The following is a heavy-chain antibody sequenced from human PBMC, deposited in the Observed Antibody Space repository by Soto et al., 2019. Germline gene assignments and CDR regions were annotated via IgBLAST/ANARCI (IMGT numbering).Heavy chain of an antibody. CDR2: ISSSGSTI. V-gene: IGHV3-48*03. J-gene: IGHJ6*02. Sequence: PGGSLRLSCAASGFTFSSHEMNWVRQAPGKGLEWVSYISSSGSTIYYADSVKGRFTISRDNAKNSLYLQMNSLRAEDTAVYYCARWGIDSGMDVWGQGTTVTVSS. D-gene: IGHD3-16*01. CDR1: GFTFSSHE. CDR3: ARWGIDSGMDV.